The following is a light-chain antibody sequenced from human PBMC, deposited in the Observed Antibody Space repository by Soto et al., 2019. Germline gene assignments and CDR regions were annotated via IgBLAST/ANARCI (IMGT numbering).Light chain of an antibody. CDR3: QTWGAGTVV. J-gene: IGLJ2*01. V-gene: IGLV4-69*01. CDR1: SGHSSYA. CDR2: LNSDGSH. Sequence: QPVLTQSPSASASLGASVKVTCTLSSGHSSYAIAWHQQQPEKGPRYLMKLNSDGSHSKGGGIPDRFSGSSSGAERYLTISSLQSEDEADYYCQTWGAGTVVFGGGTKLTVL.